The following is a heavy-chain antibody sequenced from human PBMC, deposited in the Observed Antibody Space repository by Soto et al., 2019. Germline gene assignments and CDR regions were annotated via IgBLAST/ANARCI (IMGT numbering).Heavy chain of an antibody. CDR3: AKDPDRYDYVWGTYRYIDH. J-gene: IGHJ4*02. D-gene: IGHD3-16*02. CDR2: ISTGGGRP. Sequence: EVQLLESGGGLVQPGGSLRLSCTASGIAFSNYAMSWVRQAPRKGLEWVSTISTGGGRPYYADSVKGRFTISRDNSKNTLYLQTNSLRAEDTAVYYCAKDPDRYDYVWGTYRYIDHWGQGTRVTVSS. CDR1: GIAFSNYA. V-gene: IGHV3-23*01.